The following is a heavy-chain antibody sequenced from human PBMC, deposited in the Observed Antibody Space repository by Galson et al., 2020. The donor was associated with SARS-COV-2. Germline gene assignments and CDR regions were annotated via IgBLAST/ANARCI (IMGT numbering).Heavy chain of an antibody. Sequence: GWSLRLSCAASGFTFSSYGMHWVRQAPGKGLEWVAVIWYDGSNKYYADSVKGRFTISRDNSKNTLYLQMNSLRAEDTAVYYCARDPAQGSGYCSGGSCYSVDYWGQGTLVTVSS. V-gene: IGHV3-33*01. CDR2: IWYDGSNK. CDR3: ARDPAQGSGYCSGGSCYSVDY. CDR1: GFTFSSYG. J-gene: IGHJ4*02. D-gene: IGHD2-15*01.